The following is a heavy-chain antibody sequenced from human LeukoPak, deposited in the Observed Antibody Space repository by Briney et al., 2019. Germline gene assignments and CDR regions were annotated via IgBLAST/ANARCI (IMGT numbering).Heavy chain of an antibody. CDR3: AKDTRFGGSYPYFDY. D-gene: IGHD1-26*01. Sequence: PGGSLRLSCAASGFTFSNYWMTWVRQAPGKGLEWVANIKQDGSETYYVDSVKGRFTISRDNAKNSLYLQMNSLRAEDTAVYYCAKDTRFGGSYPYFDYWGQGTLVTVSS. CDR2: IKQDGSET. J-gene: IGHJ4*02. CDR1: GFTFSNYW. V-gene: IGHV3-7*03.